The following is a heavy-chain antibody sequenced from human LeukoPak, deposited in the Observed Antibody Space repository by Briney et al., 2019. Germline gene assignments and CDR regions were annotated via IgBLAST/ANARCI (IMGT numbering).Heavy chain of an antibody. CDR2: INPNSGGT. D-gene: IGHD4-11*01. CDR3: ARGPTVNPNYYYYMDV. V-gene: IGHV1-2*02. CDR1: GYTFTGYY. Sequence: GASVTVSCKASGYTFTGYYMHWVRQAPGQGLEWMGWINPNSGGTNYAQKFQGRVTMTRDTSISTAYMELSRLRSDDTAVYYCARGPTVNPNYYYYMDVWGKGTTVTVSS. J-gene: IGHJ6*03.